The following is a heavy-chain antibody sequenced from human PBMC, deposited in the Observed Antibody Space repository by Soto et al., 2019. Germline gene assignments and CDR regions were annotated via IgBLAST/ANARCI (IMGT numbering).Heavy chain of an antibody. V-gene: IGHV4-59*01. D-gene: IGHD3-22*01. Sequence: SETLSLTCTVSGGSISSYYWSWIRQPPGKGLEWIGYIYYSGSTNYNPSLKSRVTISVDTSKNQFSLKLSSVTAADTAVYYCARDGYYYDSSGYDYWGQGTLVTVSS. CDR1: GGSISSYY. CDR3: ARDGYYYDSSGYDY. CDR2: IYYSGST. J-gene: IGHJ4*02.